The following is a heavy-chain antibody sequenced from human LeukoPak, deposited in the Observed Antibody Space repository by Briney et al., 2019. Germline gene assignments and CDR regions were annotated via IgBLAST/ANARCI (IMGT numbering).Heavy chain of an antibody. V-gene: IGHV1-2*02. Sequence: ASVKVSCKASGYTFTGYYIHWVRQAPGQGLEWMGWINPNTGGTNYAQKFRGTVTMTRDTSISTAYMELSSLRSEDTALYYCARDWSLDTSGPFAYWGQGTLVAVSS. CDR1: GYTFTGYY. D-gene: IGHD3-22*01. J-gene: IGHJ4*02. CDR3: ARDWSLDTSGPFAY. CDR2: INPNTGGT.